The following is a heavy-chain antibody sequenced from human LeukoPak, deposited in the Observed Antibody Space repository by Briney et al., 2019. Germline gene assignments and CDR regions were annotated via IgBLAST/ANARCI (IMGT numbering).Heavy chain of an antibody. Sequence: SETLSLTCTVSGGSISNYYWSWIRQPAGKGLEWIGRIYNSGSTNYNPSLKSRVTMSLDTSRNQFSLKLNSVTAADTAVYYCAKSNGYGLIDIWGQGTMVTVSS. D-gene: IGHD3-22*01. CDR1: GGSISNYY. J-gene: IGHJ3*02. V-gene: IGHV4-4*07. CDR2: IYNSGST. CDR3: AKSNGYGLIDI.